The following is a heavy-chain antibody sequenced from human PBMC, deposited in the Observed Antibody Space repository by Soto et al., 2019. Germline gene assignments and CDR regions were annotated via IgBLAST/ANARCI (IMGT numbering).Heavy chain of an antibody. V-gene: IGHV4-30-4*01. CDR1: GGSISSGDYY. D-gene: IGHD3-9*01. Sequence: SETLSLTCTVSGGSISSGDYYWSWIRQPPGKGLEWIGYIYYSGSTYYNPSLKSRVTISVDTSKKQFSLKLSSVTAADTAVYYCARGLTNLNWFDPWGQGTLVTVSS. CDR2: IYYSGST. J-gene: IGHJ5*02. CDR3: ARGLTNLNWFDP.